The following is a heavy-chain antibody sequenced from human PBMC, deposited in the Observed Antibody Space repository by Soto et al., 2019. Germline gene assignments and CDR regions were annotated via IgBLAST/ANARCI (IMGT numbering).Heavy chain of an antibody. D-gene: IGHD3-3*01. CDR1: GYSFSTYA. CDR3: ATSYDSGFDP. J-gene: IGHJ5*02. V-gene: IGHV1-18*01. Sequence: QLQLMQSGGEAKNPGASVKVSCEASGYSFSTYAISWLRQAPGQGLEWMGLITPNNGYTNYAQKVQGRLILTTDIPSSTAYMELTSLRYDDTAMYYCATSYDSGFDPWGQGPLVSVS. CDR2: ITPNNGYT.